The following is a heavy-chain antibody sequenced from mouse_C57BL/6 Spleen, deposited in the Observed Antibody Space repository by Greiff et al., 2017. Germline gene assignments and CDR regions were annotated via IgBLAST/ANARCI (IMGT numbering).Heavy chain of an antibody. V-gene: IGHV5-4*01. CDR2: ISDGGSYT. CDR1: GFTFSSYA. D-gene: IGHD2-3*01. J-gene: IGHJ3*01. CDR3: ARDRKGWLLREAWFAY. Sequence: EVMLVESGGGLVKPGGSLKLSCAASGFTFSSYAMSWVRQTPEKRLEWVATISDGGSYTYYPDNVKGRFTISRDNAKNNLYLQMSHLKSEDTAMYYCARDRKGWLLREAWFAYWGQGTLVTVSA.